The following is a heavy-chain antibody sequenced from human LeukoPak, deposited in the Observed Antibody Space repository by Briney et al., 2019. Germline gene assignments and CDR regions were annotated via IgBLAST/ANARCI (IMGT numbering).Heavy chain of an antibody. CDR2: FSYSGTA. J-gene: IGHJ6*03. CDR1: GGSITSSSYY. D-gene: IGHD3-22*01. CDR3: ARPSSGYYYDYMDV. V-gene: IGHV4-39*01. Sequence: PSETLSLTCTVSGGSITSSSYYWGWIRQPPGKGLEWIGSFSYSGTAYFNPSLKSRVTMSVDTSNNQVSLNVSSVTAADTGVYYCARPSSGYYYDYMDVWGKGTLVTVSS.